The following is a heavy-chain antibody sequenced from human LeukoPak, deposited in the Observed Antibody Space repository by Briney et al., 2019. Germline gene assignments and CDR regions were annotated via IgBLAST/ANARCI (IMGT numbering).Heavy chain of an antibody. D-gene: IGHD4-17*01. J-gene: IGHJ4*02. Sequence: APVKVSCKASGYTFTSYGISWVRQAPGQGLEWMGWISAYNGNTNYAQKLQGRVTMTTDTSTSTAYMELRSLRSDDTAVYYCARDIFHWGDYGDSFDYWGQGTLVTVSS. V-gene: IGHV1-18*01. CDR2: ISAYNGNT. CDR1: GYTFTSYG. CDR3: ARDIFHWGDYGDSFDY.